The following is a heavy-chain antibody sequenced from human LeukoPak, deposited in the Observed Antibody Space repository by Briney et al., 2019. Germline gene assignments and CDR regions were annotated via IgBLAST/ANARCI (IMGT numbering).Heavy chain of an antibody. Sequence: GIINPSGGSTSYAQKFRGRVTMTRDTSTSTVYMELSSLRSEDTAVYYCARGGYGGNYVWYWGQGTLVTVSS. CDR3: ARGGYGGNYVWY. D-gene: IGHD4-23*01. J-gene: IGHJ4*02. V-gene: IGHV1-46*01. CDR2: INPSGGST.